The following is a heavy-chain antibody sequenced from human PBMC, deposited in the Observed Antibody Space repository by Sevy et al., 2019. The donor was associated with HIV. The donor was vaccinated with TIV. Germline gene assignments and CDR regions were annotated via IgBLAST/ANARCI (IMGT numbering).Heavy chain of an antibody. CDR2: ISGTGDHT. CDR3: AKKMGGGSGMAFLVDY. V-gene: IGHV3-23*01. Sequence: GGSLRLSCAASGFTFSSFAMGWVRQAPGKGLDWISVISGTGDHTYYADSVKGRLTISRDNSKNTLFLQRNSLRAEDTAIFYCAKKMGGGSGMAFLVDYWGQGTLVTVSS. J-gene: IGHJ4*02. D-gene: IGHD2-8*01. CDR1: GFTFSSFA.